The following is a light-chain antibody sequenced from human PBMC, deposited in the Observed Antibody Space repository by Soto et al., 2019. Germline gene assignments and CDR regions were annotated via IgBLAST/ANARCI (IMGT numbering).Light chain of an antibody. Sequence: DIQMTQSPSSLSASVGDRVTITCRASQSISNYLNWYQQKPGKAPNLLIYAASSLQTGVPSRFSGSGSGTDFSLTITSLQPEDFATYYRQQFHGVPRTFGQGTKVEIK. V-gene: IGKV1-39*01. J-gene: IGKJ1*01. CDR1: QSISNY. CDR3: QQFHGVPRT. CDR2: AAS.